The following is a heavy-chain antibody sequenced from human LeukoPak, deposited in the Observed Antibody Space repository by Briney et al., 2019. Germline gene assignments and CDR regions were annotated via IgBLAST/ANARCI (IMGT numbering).Heavy chain of an antibody. Sequence: GGSLRLSCAASGLTFSSYWMSWVRQAPGKGLEWVANIKQDGSEKYYVDSVKGRFTISRDNAKNSLYLQMNSLRAEDTAVYYCARGKRWLQLPHAFDIWGQGTMVTVSS. CDR1: GLTFSSYW. V-gene: IGHV3-7*01. D-gene: IGHD5-24*01. CDR3: ARGKRWLQLPHAFDI. J-gene: IGHJ3*02. CDR2: IKQDGSEK.